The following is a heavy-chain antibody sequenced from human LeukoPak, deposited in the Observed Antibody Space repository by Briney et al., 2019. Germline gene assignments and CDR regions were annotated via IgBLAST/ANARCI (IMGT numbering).Heavy chain of an antibody. CDR2: MNPNTGDT. Sequence: ASVRVSCKASGYTFTGYDVNWVRQATGQGLEWMGWMNPNTGDTGYARKFQGRVTMTRSSSIDTAYMELSGLRSEDTAVYYCTRGSLSGSSRDYWGQGTLLTVSS. CDR3: TRGSLSGSSRDY. J-gene: IGHJ4*02. V-gene: IGHV1-8*01. CDR1: GYTFTGYD. D-gene: IGHD1-26*01.